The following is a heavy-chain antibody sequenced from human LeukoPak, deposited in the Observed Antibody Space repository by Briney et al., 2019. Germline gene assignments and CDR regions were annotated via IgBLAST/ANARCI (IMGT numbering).Heavy chain of an antibody. V-gene: IGHV3-30*02. D-gene: IGHD3-22*01. CDR1: GFTFGSYG. CDR2: IRYDGSNK. Sequence: GGSLRLSCAASGFTFGSYGMHWVRQAPGKGLEWVAFIRYDGSNKYYADSVKGRFTISRDNSKNTLYLQMNSLRAEDTAVYYCARDHKYYYDSSGYYSYYFDYWGQGTLVTVSS. J-gene: IGHJ4*02. CDR3: ARDHKYYYDSSGYYSYYFDY.